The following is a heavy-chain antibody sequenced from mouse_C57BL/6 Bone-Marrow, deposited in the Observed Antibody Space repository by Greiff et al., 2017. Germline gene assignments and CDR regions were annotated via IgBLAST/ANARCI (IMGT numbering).Heavy chain of an antibody. CDR3: ARSLLSNWYFDV. D-gene: IGHD6-2*01. V-gene: IGHV14-2*01. CDR2: IDPEDGET. CDR1: GFNIKDYY. Sequence: EVQLQQSGAELVKPGASVKLSCTASGFNIKDYYMHWVKQRTEKGLEWIGRIDPEDGETKYAPKFQGQAPITADTSSNTAYLQLSSLTSEDTAVYYCARSLLSNWYFDVWGTGTTVTVSS. J-gene: IGHJ1*03.